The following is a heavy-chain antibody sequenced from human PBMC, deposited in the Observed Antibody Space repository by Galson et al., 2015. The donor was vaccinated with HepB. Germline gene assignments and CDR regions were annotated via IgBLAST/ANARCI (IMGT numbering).Heavy chain of an antibody. V-gene: IGHV3-30*18. D-gene: IGHD6-13*01. CDR2: ISYDGSNK. J-gene: IGHJ4*02. CDR1: GFTFSSYG. Sequence: SLRLSCAASGFTFSSYGMHWVRQAPGKGLEWVAVISYDGSNKYYADSVKGRFTISRDNSKNTLYLQMNSLRAEDTAVYYCAKDSGAAAGTDYWGQGTLVTVSS. CDR3: AKDSGAAAGTDY.